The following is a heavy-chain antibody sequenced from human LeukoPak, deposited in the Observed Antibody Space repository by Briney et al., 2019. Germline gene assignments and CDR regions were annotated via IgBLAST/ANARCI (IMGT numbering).Heavy chain of an antibody. CDR3: AIRDGYRDY. V-gene: IGHV1-3*03. Sequence: ASVKVSCKASGYTFSNYAMHWVRQAPGQTLEWLGWINPANGYAKYSQELQGRVTINRDTSASTAYSELSSLRSEDTAVYYCAIRDGYRDYWGQGTLVTVSS. CDR2: INPANGYA. J-gene: IGHJ4*02. D-gene: IGHD5-24*01. CDR1: GYTFSNYA.